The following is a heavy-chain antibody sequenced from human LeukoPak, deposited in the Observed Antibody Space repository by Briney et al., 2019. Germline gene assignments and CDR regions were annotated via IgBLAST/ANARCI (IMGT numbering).Heavy chain of an antibody. Sequence: PSQTLSLTCTVSGGSISSGGYYWSWIRQHPGKGLEWIGYIYYSGSTYYNPSLRSRVTISVDTSKNQFSLKLSSVTAADTAVYYCARETEAGPGGNWFDPCGQGTLVTVSS. J-gene: IGHJ5*02. CDR2: IYYSGST. CDR1: GGSISSGGYY. V-gene: IGHV4-31*03. CDR3: ARETEAGPGGNWFDP. D-gene: IGHD2-15*01.